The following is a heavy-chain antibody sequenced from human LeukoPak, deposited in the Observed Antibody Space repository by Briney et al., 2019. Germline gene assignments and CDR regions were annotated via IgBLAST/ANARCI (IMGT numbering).Heavy chain of an antibody. Sequence: GESLKISCKGSGYSFTSYWISWVRQMPGKGLEWMGRIDPSDSYTDYSPSFQGHVTISADKSISTAYLQWSSLKASDTAMYYCARYTTGDFDYWGQGTLVTVSS. CDR3: ARYTTGDFDY. CDR2: IDPSDSYT. J-gene: IGHJ4*02. V-gene: IGHV5-10-1*01. D-gene: IGHD1-1*01. CDR1: GYSFTSYW.